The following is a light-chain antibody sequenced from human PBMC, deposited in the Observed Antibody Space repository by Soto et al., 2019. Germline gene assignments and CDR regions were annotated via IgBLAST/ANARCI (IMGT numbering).Light chain of an antibody. CDR1: QDIRND. CDR3: QQLNSYPLT. J-gene: IGKJ4*01. Sequence: IQMTQFPSSLSASVIDRVPVTCRASQDIRNDLGWYQQKPGKAPKLLIYAASTLQSGVPSRFSGSGSGTDFTLTISSLQPEDFATYYCQQLNSYPLTFGGGTKVDI. V-gene: IGKV1-17*01. CDR2: AAS.